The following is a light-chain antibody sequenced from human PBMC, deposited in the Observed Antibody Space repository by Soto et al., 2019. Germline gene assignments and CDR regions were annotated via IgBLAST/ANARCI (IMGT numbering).Light chain of an antibody. CDR1: SSDVGGYNY. CDR3: SSYTSIITLYA. CDR2: DVS. V-gene: IGLV2-14*01. J-gene: IGLJ1*01. Sequence: QSALTQPASVSGSPGQSITISCTGTSSDVGGYNYVSWYQQHPGKAPKLMIYDVSNRPSGVSNRFSGSKSGNTASLTISGLQAEVDADYYCSSYTSIITLYAFGTGTKVTV.